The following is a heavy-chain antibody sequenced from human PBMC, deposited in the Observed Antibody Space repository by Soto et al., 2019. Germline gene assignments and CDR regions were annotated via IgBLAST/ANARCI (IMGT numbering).Heavy chain of an antibody. V-gene: IGHV1-8*01. CDR3: ARGDYYGELDY. CDR1: GYTFNNYD. J-gene: IGHJ4*02. Sequence: QVQLVQSGAEVKKPGASVKASCKASGYTFNNYDINWVRQATGQGLEWMGWMNPNSGDTDYPQKFQGRVTMTRDTSITTAYMELNSLKFDDTAVYYCARGDYYGELDYWGQGTLVTVSS. CDR2: MNPNSGDT. D-gene: IGHD4-17*01.